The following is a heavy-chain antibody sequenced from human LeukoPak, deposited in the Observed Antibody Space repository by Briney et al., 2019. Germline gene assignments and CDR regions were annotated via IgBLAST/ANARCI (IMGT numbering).Heavy chain of an antibody. J-gene: IGHJ4*02. Sequence: GGSLRLSCAASGLTFSDYYMSWIRQAPGKGLEWVSYISSSGKTIYYADSVKGRFTISRDNAKNLLYLQMNSLRSDDTAVYYCAGYGDYDGYFDYWGQGTLVTVSS. CDR1: GLTFSDYY. CDR3: AGYGDYDGYFDY. D-gene: IGHD4-17*01. CDR2: ISSSGKTI. V-gene: IGHV3-11*01.